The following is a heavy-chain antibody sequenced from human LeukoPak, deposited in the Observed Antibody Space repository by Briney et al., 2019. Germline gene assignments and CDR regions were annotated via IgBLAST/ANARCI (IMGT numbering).Heavy chain of an antibody. CDR3: AKESTLTTAYFDY. CDR2: ITDSGTT. CDR1: GFTFSNND. D-gene: IGHD4-17*01. J-gene: IGHJ4*02. Sequence: GESLRLSCAASGFTFSNNDMSWVRHAPGKGLEWVSAITDSGTTYYADSVKGRFTISRDNSRSTLYLQVNSLSAEDTALYYCAKESTLTTAYFDYWGQGTLVTVSS. V-gene: IGHV3-23*01.